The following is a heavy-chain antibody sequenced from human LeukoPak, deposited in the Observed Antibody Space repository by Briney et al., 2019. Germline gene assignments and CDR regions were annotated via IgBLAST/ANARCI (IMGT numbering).Heavy chain of an antibody. Sequence: GGSLRLSCAASGFTFSSYSMNWVRQAPGKGLEWVSYISSSSSTIYYADSVKGRFTISRDNAKNSLYLQMNSLRAEDTAVYYCARDLHYDILTGPQPGGFDPWGQGTLVTVSS. CDR3: ARDLHYDILTGPQPGGFDP. D-gene: IGHD3-9*01. J-gene: IGHJ5*02. CDR1: GFTFSSYS. V-gene: IGHV3-48*01. CDR2: ISSSSSTI.